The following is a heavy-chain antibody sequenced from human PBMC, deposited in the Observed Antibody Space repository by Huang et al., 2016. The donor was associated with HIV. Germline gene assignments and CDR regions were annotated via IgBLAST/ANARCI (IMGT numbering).Heavy chain of an antibody. V-gene: IGHV4-30-4*08. CDR1: GGSISSGGYY. Sequence: QVQLQESGPGLVKPSQTLSLTCTVSGGSISSGGYYWSWIRQPPGKGLEWIGYSYYSGSTYYTPSLKSRVTISVDTSKNQFSLKLSSVTAADTAVYYCARAGGSSWFSGYNWFDPWGQGTLVTVSS. D-gene: IGHD6-13*01. J-gene: IGHJ5*02. CDR2: SYYSGST. CDR3: ARAGGSSWFSGYNWFDP.